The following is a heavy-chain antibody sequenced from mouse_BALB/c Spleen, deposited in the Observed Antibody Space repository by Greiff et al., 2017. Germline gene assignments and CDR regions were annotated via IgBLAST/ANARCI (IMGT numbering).Heavy chain of an antibody. CDR3: TRRYDYDSSYFDY. V-gene: IGHV1-15*01. D-gene: IGHD2-4*01. J-gene: IGHJ2*01. CDR1: GYTFTDYE. Sequence: VQLQQSGAELVRPGASVTLSCKASGYTFTDYEMHWVKQTPVHGLEWIGAIDPETGGTAYNQKFKGKATLTADKSSSTAYMELRSLTSEDSAVYYCTRRYDYDSSYFDYWGQGTTLTVSS. CDR2: IDPETGGT.